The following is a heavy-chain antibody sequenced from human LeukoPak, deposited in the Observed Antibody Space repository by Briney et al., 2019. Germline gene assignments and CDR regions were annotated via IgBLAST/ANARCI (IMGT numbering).Heavy chain of an antibody. CDR3: ARALGSGWYHPFDY. V-gene: IGHV4-59*01. Sequence: PSETLSLTCTVSGGSMRSFYWSWIRQPPGKGLEWIGNIYYSGNTNCNPSLNSRVTISLDTSKDQFSLKLSSVTAADTALYYCARALGSGWYHPFDYWGQGALVTVSS. CDR1: GGSMRSFY. J-gene: IGHJ4*02. CDR2: IYYSGNT. D-gene: IGHD6-19*01.